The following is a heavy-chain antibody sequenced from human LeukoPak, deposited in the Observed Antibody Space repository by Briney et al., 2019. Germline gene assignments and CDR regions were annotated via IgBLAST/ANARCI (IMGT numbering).Heavy chain of an antibody. CDR2: IYYGGST. D-gene: IGHD2-2*01. J-gene: IGHJ4*02. V-gene: IGHV4-59*01. CDR1: GGSIGSYY. Sequence: SETLSLTCTVSGGSIGSYYWSWIRQPPGKGLEWIGYIYYGGSTNYNPSLKSRVTISIDTSKNQFSLKLNSVTAADTAVYYCARRDCSSASCSFDYWGQGTLVTVSS. CDR3: ARRDCSSASCSFDY.